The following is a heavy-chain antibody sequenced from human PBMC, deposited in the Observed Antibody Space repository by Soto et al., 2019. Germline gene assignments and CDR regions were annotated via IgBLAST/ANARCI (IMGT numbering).Heavy chain of an antibody. CDR2: MNPNSGNT. Sequence: GASVKVSCKASGYTFTSYDINWVRQATGQGLEWMGWMNPNSGNTGYAQKFRGRVTMATDTSTSTVYMELRSLRSDDTAVYYCARCIQQDYYYGMDVWGQGTTVTVS. CDR3: ARCIQQDYYYGMDV. D-gene: IGHD5-18*01. J-gene: IGHJ6*02. V-gene: IGHV1-8*01. CDR1: GYTFTSYD.